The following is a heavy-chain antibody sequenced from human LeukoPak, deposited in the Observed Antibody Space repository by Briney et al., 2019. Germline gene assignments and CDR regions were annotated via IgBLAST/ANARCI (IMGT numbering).Heavy chain of an antibody. Sequence: GESLKISCKGSGYSFTSYWIGWVRPMPGKGVEWIGIIYPGDSDTRYSPSFQGQVTISADKSISTAYLQWSSLKASDTAMYYCARRVDSSGYYQYYFDYWGQGTLVTVSS. J-gene: IGHJ4*02. V-gene: IGHV5-51*01. CDR3: ARRVDSSGYYQYYFDY. CDR1: GYSFTSYW. D-gene: IGHD3-22*01. CDR2: IYPGDSDT.